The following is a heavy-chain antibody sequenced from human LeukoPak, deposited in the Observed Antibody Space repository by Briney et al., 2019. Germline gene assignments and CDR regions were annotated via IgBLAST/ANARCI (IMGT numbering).Heavy chain of an antibody. Sequence: SETLSLTCTVSGYSISSGYYWSWIRQPAGKGLEWIGEINHSGSTNYNPSLKSRVTISVDASKNQFSLKLSSVTAADTAVYYCARGSGGLLNYWGQGTLVTVSS. CDR2: INHSGST. V-gene: IGHV4-38-2*02. CDR1: GYSISSGYY. J-gene: IGHJ4*02. D-gene: IGHD2/OR15-2a*01. CDR3: ARGSGGLLNY.